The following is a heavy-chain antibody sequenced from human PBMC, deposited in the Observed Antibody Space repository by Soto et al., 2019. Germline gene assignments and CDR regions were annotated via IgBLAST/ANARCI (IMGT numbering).Heavy chain of an antibody. CDR1: GYTFSSSS. V-gene: IGHV1-18*01. D-gene: IGHD3-16*01. J-gene: IGHJ4*02. CDR2: ISVYNGNT. Sequence: QVQLVQSGAQVKKPGASVKVSCKASGYTFSSSSISWVRQAPGQGVECMGWISVYNGNTNYAQTLQGRVTMSTDTSTGTAYMELRSLRSDDTAVYYCARNASGGFDSWGQGTLVTVSS. CDR3: ARNASGGFDS.